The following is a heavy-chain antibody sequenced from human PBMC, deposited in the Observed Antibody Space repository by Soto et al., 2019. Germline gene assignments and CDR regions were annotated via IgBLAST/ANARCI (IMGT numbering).Heavy chain of an antibody. D-gene: IGHD6-19*01. CDR3: ARDRESVAGTLDAFDI. CDR2: IIPIFGTA. J-gene: IGHJ3*02. V-gene: IGHV1-69*06. Sequence: QVQLVQSGAEVKKPGSSVKVSCKASGGTFSSYAISWVRQAPGQGLEWMGGIIPIFGTANYAQKFQGWVTMTRDTSISTAYMELSRLRSDDTAVYYCARDRESVAGTLDAFDIWGQGTMVTVSS. CDR1: GGTFSSYA.